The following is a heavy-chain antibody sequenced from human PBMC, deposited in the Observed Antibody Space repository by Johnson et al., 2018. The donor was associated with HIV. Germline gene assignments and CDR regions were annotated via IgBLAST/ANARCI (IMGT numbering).Heavy chain of an antibody. V-gene: IGHV3-30-3*01. CDR1: GFTFSSYA. D-gene: IGHD3-10*01. CDR2: ISYDGSNQ. CDR3: ARGVDGAFDI. Sequence: QVQLVESGGGLVQPGGSLSLSCAAFGFTFSSYAMHWVRQAPGKGLEWVAVISYDGSNQYYADSVKGRFPISRDNSKNTLYLHMNSLRAEDTAVYYCARGVDGAFDIWGQGTMVTVSS. J-gene: IGHJ3*02.